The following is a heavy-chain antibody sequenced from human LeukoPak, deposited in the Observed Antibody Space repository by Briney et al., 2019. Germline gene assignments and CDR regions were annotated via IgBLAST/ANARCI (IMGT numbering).Heavy chain of an antibody. CDR1: GGSFSGYY. J-gene: IGHJ4*01. Sequence: PSETLSLTCAVYGGSFSGYYWSWIRQPPGKGLEWIGEINHSGSTNYNPSLKSRVTISVDSSKNQFSLKLTSVTAADTAVYYCARGARGYSYGWGQGTLVTVSS. CDR2: INHSGST. CDR3: ARGARGYSYG. V-gene: IGHV4-34*01. D-gene: IGHD5-18*01.